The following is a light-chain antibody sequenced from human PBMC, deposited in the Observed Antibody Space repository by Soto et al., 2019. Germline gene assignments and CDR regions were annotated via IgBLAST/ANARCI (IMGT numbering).Light chain of an antibody. Sequence: EIVMTQSPGTLSLSPGERATLSCRASQSVSSSHIAWYQQKPGQAPRLLISGASTGATGIPARFSGSGSGTEFTLTISSLQSEDCAIYYCQQYHTWPITFGGGTKVDTK. CDR1: QSVSSS. V-gene: IGKV3-15*01. CDR3: QQYHTWPIT. CDR2: GAS. J-gene: IGKJ4*01.